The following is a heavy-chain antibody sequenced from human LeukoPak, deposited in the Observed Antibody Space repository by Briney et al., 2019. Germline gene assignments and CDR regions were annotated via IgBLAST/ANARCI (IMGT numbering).Heavy chain of an antibody. D-gene: IGHD2-21*02. CDR3: ARDLAYCGGDCSNFDY. V-gene: IGHV4-39*07. CDR1: GGSISSSSYY. J-gene: IGHJ4*02. Sequence: EPSETLSLTCTVSGGSISSSSYYWGWIRQPPGKGLEWIGSIYYSGSTYYNPSLKSRVTISVDTSKNQFSLKLSSVTAADTAVYYCARDLAYCGGDCSNFDYWGQGTLVTVSS. CDR2: IYYSGST.